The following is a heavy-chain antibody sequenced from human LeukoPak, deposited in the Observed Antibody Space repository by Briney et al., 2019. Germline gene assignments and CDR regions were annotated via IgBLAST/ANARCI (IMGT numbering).Heavy chain of an antibody. CDR1: GFTFSSHA. CDR3: ARVPGIMSYSGSQNWGFDY. Sequence: GGSLRLSCAASGFTFSSHAMHWVRQAPGKGLEWVALISYDGSNKHYADSVKGRFTISRDNSRNTLYLQMNSLRAEDTAIYYCARVPGIMSYSGSQNWGFDYWGQGTLVTVSS. CDR2: ISYDGSNK. V-gene: IGHV3-30-3*01. J-gene: IGHJ4*02. D-gene: IGHD7-27*01.